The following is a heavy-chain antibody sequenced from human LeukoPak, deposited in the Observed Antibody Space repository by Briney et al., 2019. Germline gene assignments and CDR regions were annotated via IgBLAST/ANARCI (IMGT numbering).Heavy chain of an antibody. CDR3: ARDPNESDAFDI. Sequence: PSETLSLTCTVSGGSTSSYYWSWIRQPAGKGLEWIGRIYTSGSTNYNPSPKSRVTMSVDTSKNQFSLKLSSVTAADTAVYYCARDPNESDAFDIWGQGTMVTVSS. CDR2: IYTSGST. CDR1: GGSTSSYY. V-gene: IGHV4-4*07. D-gene: IGHD1-1*01. J-gene: IGHJ3*02.